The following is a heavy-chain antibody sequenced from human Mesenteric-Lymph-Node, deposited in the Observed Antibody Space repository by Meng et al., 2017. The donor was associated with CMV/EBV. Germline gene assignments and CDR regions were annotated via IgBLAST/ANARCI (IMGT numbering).Heavy chain of an antibody. J-gene: IGHJ6*02. CDR3: ASPSTARTPLYGMDV. V-gene: IGHV5-51*01. Sequence: GGSLRLSCKGSGYSFSTYWIGWVRQMPGKGLEWMGIIYPGDSDTRYSPSFQGQVTSSADKSISTAYLQWSSLKASDTAMYYCASPSTARTPLYGMDVWGQGTTVTVSS. CDR2: IYPGDSDT. CDR1: GYSFSTYW. D-gene: IGHD6-6*01.